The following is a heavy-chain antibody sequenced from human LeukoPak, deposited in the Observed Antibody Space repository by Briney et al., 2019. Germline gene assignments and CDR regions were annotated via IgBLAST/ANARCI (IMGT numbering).Heavy chain of an antibody. J-gene: IGHJ4*02. Sequence: SETLSLTCTVSGGSISNRSYYWGWIRQPPGKGLEWIGSVFYSGTTYYSPSLKSRVTISVDTSKNQVSLKMSSVTAADTAVYYCARHSADGRFGVVIKGPYYFDYWGQGTLVTVSS. CDR2: VFYSGTT. CDR1: GGSISNRSYY. V-gene: IGHV4-39*01. CDR3: ARHSADGRFGVVIKGPYYFDY. D-gene: IGHD3-3*01.